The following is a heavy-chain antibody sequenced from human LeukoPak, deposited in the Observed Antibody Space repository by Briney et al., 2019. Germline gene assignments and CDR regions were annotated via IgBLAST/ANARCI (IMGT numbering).Heavy chain of an antibody. V-gene: IGHV3-23*01. CDR2: GGSGGST. J-gene: IGHJ6*03. Sequence: GGSLRLSCAASGFIFSSYAMSWVRQAPGKGLEWVSYGGSGGSTYYADSVQGRFTVSRDNSKSTLYLQMNSLTAEDTAVYYCAQMRGQSYHSYYMDAWGKGTTVTVSS. CDR1: GFIFSSYA. CDR3: AQMRGQSYHSYYMDA.